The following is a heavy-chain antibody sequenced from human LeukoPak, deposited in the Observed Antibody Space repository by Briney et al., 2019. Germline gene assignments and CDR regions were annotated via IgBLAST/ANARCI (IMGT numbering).Heavy chain of an antibody. Sequence: SETLSPTCAVYGGSFNDYYGSWFRQPPGKGLEWIGEINHSGSTNYNPSLKSRVTISVDTSKNQFSLKLSSVTAADTAVYYCAYSSDYQQRWGQGTLVTVSS. CDR3: AYSSDYQQR. CDR1: GGSFNDYY. V-gene: IGHV4-34*01. CDR2: INHSGST. D-gene: IGHD3-22*01. J-gene: IGHJ1*01.